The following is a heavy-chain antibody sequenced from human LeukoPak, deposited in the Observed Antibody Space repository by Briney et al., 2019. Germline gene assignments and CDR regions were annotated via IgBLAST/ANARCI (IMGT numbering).Heavy chain of an antibody. CDR3: ATYLAYCGGDCPGYFQH. CDR2: ISSSSTI. D-gene: IGHD2-21*01. Sequence: GGSLRLSCAASGFTFSSYNMNWVRQAPGKGLEWVSYISSSSTIYYADSVKGRFTISRDNAKNSLYLQMNSLRAEDTAVYYCATYLAYCGGDCPGYFQHWGQGTLVTVSS. V-gene: IGHV3-48*01. CDR1: GFTFSSYN. J-gene: IGHJ1*01.